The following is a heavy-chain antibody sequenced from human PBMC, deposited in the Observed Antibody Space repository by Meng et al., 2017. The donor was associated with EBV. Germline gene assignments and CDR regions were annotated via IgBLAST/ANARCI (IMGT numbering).Heavy chain of an antibody. Sequence: QLQLQEPGSGLVKPSQPLSLTCTVSGGSGSSGNNYWIWIRQPPGKGLEWIGYIYYSGRTYYNPSLESRVTMSVDTSKNQFSLNLNSVTAADTAVYYCARVNGDCFSTICYKGWFDPWGQGTLVTASS. CDR3: ARVNGDCFSTICYKGWFDP. D-gene: IGHD2-2*02. V-gene: IGHV4-30-4*01. CDR2: IYYSGRT. CDR1: GGSGSSGNNY. J-gene: IGHJ5*02.